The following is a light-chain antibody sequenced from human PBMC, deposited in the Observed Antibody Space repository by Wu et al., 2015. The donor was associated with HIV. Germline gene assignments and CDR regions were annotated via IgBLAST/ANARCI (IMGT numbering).Light chain of an antibody. Sequence: DIQMTQSRSTLSASVGDRVTITCRASQSISTWLAWYQQKPGKAPDLLIYKTSTLESGVPSRFSGSGSGTEFTLTISSLQPDDFATYYCQQYNTYPWTFGLGTKVE. CDR2: KTS. CDR3: QQYNTYPWT. V-gene: IGKV1-5*03. J-gene: IGKJ1*01. CDR1: QSISTW.